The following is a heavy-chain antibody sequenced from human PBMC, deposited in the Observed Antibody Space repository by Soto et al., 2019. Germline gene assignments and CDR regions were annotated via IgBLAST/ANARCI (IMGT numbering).Heavy chain of an antibody. CDR2: IGSNGGST. V-gene: IGHV3-64D*06. D-gene: IGHD6-13*01. Sequence: GGSLRLSCSASGFTFSSYAMHWVRQAPGKGLEYVSAIGSNGGSTYYADSVKGRFTISRDNSKNTLYLQMSSLRAEDTAVYYCVTQYSSSWYSSYYYYGMDVWGQGTTVTVSS. J-gene: IGHJ6*02. CDR3: VTQYSSSWYSSYYYYGMDV. CDR1: GFTFSSYA.